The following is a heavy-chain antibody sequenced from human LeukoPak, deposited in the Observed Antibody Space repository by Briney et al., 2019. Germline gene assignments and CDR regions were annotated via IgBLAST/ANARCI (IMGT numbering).Heavy chain of an antibody. CDR2: INHSGST. D-gene: IGHD3-10*01. V-gene: IGHV4-34*01. CDR1: GGSFSGYY. J-gene: IGHJ5*02. Sequence: SETLSLTCAVYGGSFSGYYWSWIRQPPGKGLEWIGEINHSGSTNYNPSLKSRVTISVDTSKNQFSLKLSSVTAADTAAYYCASGGSGSYFNWFDPWGQGTLVTVSS. CDR3: ASGGSGSYFNWFDP.